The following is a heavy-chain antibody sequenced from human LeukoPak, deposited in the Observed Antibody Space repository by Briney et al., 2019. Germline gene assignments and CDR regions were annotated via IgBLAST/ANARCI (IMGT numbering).Heavy chain of an antibody. CDR3: ARAPPGTVTVDY. J-gene: IGHJ4*02. D-gene: IGHD4-17*01. CDR2: IWYDGSNK. CDR1: GFTFSSYW. Sequence: GGSLRLSCAASGFTFSSYWMSWVRQAPGKGLEWVAVIWYDGSNKYYADSVKGRFTISRDNSKNTLYLQMNSVRAEDTAVYYCARAPPGTVTVDYWGQGTLVTVSS. V-gene: IGHV3-33*08.